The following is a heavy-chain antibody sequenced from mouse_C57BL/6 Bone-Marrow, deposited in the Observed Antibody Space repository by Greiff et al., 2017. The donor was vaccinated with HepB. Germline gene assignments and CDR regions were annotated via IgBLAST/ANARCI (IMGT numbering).Heavy chain of an antibody. J-gene: IGHJ1*03. V-gene: IGHV7-1*01. CDR1: GFTFSDFY. D-gene: IGHD2-3*01. Sequence: EVQLQESGGGLVQSGRSLRLSCATSGFTFSDFYMEWVRQAPGKGLEWIAASRNKANDYTTEYSASVKGRFIVSRDTSQSILYLQMNALRAEDTAIYYCAREYDWYFDVWGTGTTVTVSS. CDR3: AREYDWYFDV. CDR2: SRNKANDYTT.